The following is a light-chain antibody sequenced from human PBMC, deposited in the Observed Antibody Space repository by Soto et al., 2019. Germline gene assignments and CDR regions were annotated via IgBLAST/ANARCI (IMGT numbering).Light chain of an antibody. V-gene: IGKV3-20*01. CDR3: QQHGSSPSWT. Sequence: EIVLTQSPGTLSLSPGERATLSCRASQSVSSSYLAWYQQKPGQAPRLLIYGASSRATGIPDRFSGSGSGTDSTLTISRLEPEDFAVYYCQQHGSSPSWTFGQGTKVDIK. CDR2: GAS. CDR1: QSVSSSY. J-gene: IGKJ1*01.